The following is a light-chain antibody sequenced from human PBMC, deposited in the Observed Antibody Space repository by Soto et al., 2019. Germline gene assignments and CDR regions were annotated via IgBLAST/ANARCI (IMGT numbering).Light chain of an antibody. CDR2: DAF. V-gene: IGKV3-11*01. J-gene: IGKJ4*01. CDR3: QQRSDWPQLT. CDR1: QSVSSY. Sequence: EIVLTQSPATLSLSPGERATLSCRASQSVSSYLAWYQQKRGQAPRLLIYDAFRRATGIPARFSGSGSGTDFTLTISSLEPEDFAVYYCQQRSDWPQLTFGGGTKVEIK.